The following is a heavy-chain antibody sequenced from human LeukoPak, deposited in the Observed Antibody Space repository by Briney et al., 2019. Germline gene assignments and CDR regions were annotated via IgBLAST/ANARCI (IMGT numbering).Heavy chain of an antibody. D-gene: IGHD4/OR15-4a*01. CDR3: AKDLTNRIYYYYYGMDV. V-gene: IGHV3-23*01. J-gene: IGHJ6*02. CDR2: ISGSGGST. CDR1: GFTFSSYA. Sequence: PGGSLRLSCAASGFTFSSYAMSWVRQAPGKGLEWASAISGSGGSTYYADSVKGRFTISRDNSKNTLYLQMNSLRAEDTAVYYCAKDLTNRIYYYYYGMDVWGQGTTVTVSS.